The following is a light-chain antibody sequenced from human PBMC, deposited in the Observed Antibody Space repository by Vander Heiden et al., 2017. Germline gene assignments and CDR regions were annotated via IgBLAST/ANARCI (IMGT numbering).Light chain of an antibody. CDR3: QHYGSSPPFT. Sequence: EIVLTQSPGTLSLSPGERATLSCRASQSVTNNYLAWYQQKPGQAPRLLIYRAFNRATGIPDRFSGSGSGTDFTLTISRLEPEDFAVYYCQHYGSSPPFTFGQGTKLEIK. CDR2: RAF. CDR1: QSVTNNY. V-gene: IGKV3-20*01. J-gene: IGKJ2*01.